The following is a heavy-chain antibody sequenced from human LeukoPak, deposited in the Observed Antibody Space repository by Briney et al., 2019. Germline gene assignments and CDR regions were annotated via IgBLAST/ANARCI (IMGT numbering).Heavy chain of an antibody. CDR1: GFSVSSNY. CDR3: ARFQWGATDAFGI. J-gene: IGHJ3*02. CDR2: IYSGGST. Sequence: GGSLRLSCAASGFSVSSNYMSWVRQAPGKGLEWVSVIYSGGSTYYADSVKGRFTLSRDNSKNTLYLQMNSLRGEDTAVYYCARFQWGATDAFGIWGQGTMVTVSS. D-gene: IGHD1-26*01. V-gene: IGHV3-66*01.